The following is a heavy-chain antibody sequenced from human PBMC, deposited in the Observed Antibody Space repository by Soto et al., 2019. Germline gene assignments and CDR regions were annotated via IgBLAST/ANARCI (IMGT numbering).Heavy chain of an antibody. Sequence: SGLTIVNSTQILPLTSDFSAFSLSSNAVGVILIRQLPGKALVWLALIRWDDDKRYSPSLKSRLTVTKDTSKKQVVLTMTNMDPVDTATYYCTHRHSTNLNFEYWSQGTLVTVSS. J-gene: IGHJ4*02. CDR2: IRWDDDK. D-gene: IGHD2-2*01. V-gene: IGHV2-5*02. CDR3: THRHSTNLNFEY. CDR1: AFSLSSNAVG.